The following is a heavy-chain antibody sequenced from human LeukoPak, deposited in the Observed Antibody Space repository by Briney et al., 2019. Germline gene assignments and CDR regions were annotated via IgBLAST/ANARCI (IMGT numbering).Heavy chain of an antibody. Sequence: GGSLRLSCAASGFTFSSYGMHWVHQAPGKGLEWVAVISYDGSNKYYADSVKGRFTISRDNSKNTLYLQMNSLRAEDTAVYYCAKDYYDSSGYYYQSDAFDIWGQGTMVTVSS. CDR3: AKDYYDSSGYYYQSDAFDI. D-gene: IGHD3-22*01. V-gene: IGHV3-30*18. CDR2: ISYDGSNK. CDR1: GFTFSSYG. J-gene: IGHJ3*02.